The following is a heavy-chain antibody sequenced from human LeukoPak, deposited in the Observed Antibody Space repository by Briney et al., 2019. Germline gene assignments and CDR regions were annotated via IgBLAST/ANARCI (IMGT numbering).Heavy chain of an antibody. CDR2: IYTSGST. V-gene: IGHV4-4*07. D-gene: IGHD4-17*01. Sequence: SETLSLTYTVSGGSISSYYWSWIRQPAGKGLEWIGRIYTSGSTNYNPSLKSRVTMSVDTSKNRFSLKLSSVTAADTAVYYCARGNDYGDYVWGRGYYYYYMDVWGKGTTVTVSS. CDR3: ARGNDYGDYVWGRGYYYYYMDV. J-gene: IGHJ6*03. CDR1: GGSISSYY.